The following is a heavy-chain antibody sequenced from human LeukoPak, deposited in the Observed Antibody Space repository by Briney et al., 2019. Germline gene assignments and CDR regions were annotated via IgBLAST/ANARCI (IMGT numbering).Heavy chain of an antibody. J-gene: IGHJ3*01. V-gene: IGHV3-23*01. CDR1: GFVFSDYT. D-gene: IGHD2-21*01. CDR3: AKGKVNHDGALDA. Sequence: GESLRLSCAGSGFVFSDYTMTWVRQAPGKGLEWVSSISDSGGSTYYADSVKGRFTISRDNSKKTLYLQMNSLRAEDTAVYYCAKGKVNHDGALDAWGQGTLVTVSS. CDR2: ISDSGGST.